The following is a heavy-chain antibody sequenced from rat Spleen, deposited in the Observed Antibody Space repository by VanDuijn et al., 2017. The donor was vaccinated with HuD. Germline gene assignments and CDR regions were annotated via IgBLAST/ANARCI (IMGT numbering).Heavy chain of an antibody. J-gene: IGHJ2*01. CDR2: ISYDGSTT. CDR1: GFTFSDYY. Sequence: EVQLVESDGGLVQPGRSLKLSCAASGFTFSDYYMAWVRQAPTKGLEWVATISYDGSTTYYRDSVKGRFTISRDNAESTLYLQMDSLRSEATATYYCARNPQLGYWGQGVMVTVSS. CDR3: ARNPQLGY. D-gene: IGHD3-8*01. V-gene: IGHV5-29*01.